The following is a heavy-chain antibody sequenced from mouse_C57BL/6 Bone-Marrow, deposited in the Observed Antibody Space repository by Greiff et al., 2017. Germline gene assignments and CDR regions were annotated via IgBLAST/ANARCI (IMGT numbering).Heavy chain of an antibody. CDR2: IYPRSGNT. V-gene: IGHV1-81*01. D-gene: IGHD1-1*01. Sequence: QVQLKESGAELARPGASVKLSCKASGYTFTSYGISWVKQRTGQGLEWIGEIYPRSGNTYYNEKFKGKATLTADKSSSTAYMELRSLTSEDSAVYFCARRRYYGAAWVAYWGQGTLVTVSA. CDR1: GYTFTSYG. J-gene: IGHJ3*01. CDR3: ARRRYYGAAWVAY.